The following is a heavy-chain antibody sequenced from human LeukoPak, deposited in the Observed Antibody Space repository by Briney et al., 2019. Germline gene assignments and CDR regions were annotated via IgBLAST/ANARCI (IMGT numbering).Heavy chain of an antibody. CDR2: INPNSGGT. CDR1: GYTFTGYY. D-gene: IGHD6-19*01. CDR3: ARCGGWYGPGWYYYGMDV. J-gene: IGHJ6*02. Sequence: GASVKVSCKASGYTFTGYYMHWVRQAPGQGLEWMGWINPNSGGTNYAQKFQGSVTMTRDTSISTAYMELSRLRSTDTAVYYCARCGGWYGPGWYYYGMDVWGQGTTVTVSS. V-gene: IGHV1-2*02.